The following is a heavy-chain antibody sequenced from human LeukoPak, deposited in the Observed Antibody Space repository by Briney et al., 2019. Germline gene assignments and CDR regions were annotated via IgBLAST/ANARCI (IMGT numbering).Heavy chain of an antibody. CDR3: ARDLAVAGTPHFDY. V-gene: IGHV6-1*01. J-gene: IGHJ4*02. CDR2: TYYRSKWYN. Sequence: SQTLSLTCAISGDSVSSNSAAWNWIRQSPSRGLEWLGRTYYRSKWYNDYAVSVKSRITISLDTSKNQFSLQLNSVTPEDTAVYFCARDLAVAGTPHFDYWGQGTLVTVSS. CDR1: GDSVSSNSAA. D-gene: IGHD6-19*01.